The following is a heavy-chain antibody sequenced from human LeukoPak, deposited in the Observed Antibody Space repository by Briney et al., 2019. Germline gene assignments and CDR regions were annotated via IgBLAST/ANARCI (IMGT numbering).Heavy chain of an antibody. Sequence: PSETLSLTCTVSGGSISSYYWSWIRQPPGKGLEWIGYIYYSGSTNYNPSLKSRVTISVDTSKNQFSLKLSSVTAADTAVYYCARVGSWNYGHFYYYMDVWGKGTTVTVSS. CDR2: IYYSGST. V-gene: IGHV4-59*12. CDR3: ARVGSWNYGHFYYYMDV. J-gene: IGHJ6*03. D-gene: IGHD1-7*01. CDR1: GGSISSYY.